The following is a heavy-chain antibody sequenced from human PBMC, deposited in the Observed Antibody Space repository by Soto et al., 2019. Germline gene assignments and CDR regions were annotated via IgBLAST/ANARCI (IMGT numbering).Heavy chain of an antibody. J-gene: IGHJ4*02. CDR1: GFTFGDYT. CDR3: SRGHTSDRYSFDY. V-gene: IGHV3-49*03. CDR2: IRGRVYGGTT. D-gene: IGHD6-19*01. Sequence: GGSLRLSCTASGFTFGDYTMSWFRQVPGKGLEWVGFIRGRVYGGTTEYAASVKGRFTISRDDSKGIAYLQMNSLKTEDSAVYYCSRGHTSDRYSFDYWGQGTLVTVSS.